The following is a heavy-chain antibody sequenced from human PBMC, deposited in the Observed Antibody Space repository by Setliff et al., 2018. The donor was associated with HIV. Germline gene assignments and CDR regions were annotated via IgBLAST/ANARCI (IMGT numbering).Heavy chain of an antibody. CDR3: AKDRAGDYVRYYFDY. D-gene: IGHD4-17*01. J-gene: IGHJ4*02. Sequence: GGSLRLSCAASGFTFSSYAMSWVRQAPGKGLEWVSAISGSGGSTYYADSVKGRFTISRDNSKNTLYLQMNSLRAEDTAVYYCAKDRAGDYVRYYFDYWGQGTLVTVSS. V-gene: IGHV3-23*01. CDR2: ISGSGGST. CDR1: GFTFSSYA.